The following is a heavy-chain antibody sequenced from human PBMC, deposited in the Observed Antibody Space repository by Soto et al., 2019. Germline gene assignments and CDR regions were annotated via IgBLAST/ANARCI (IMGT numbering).Heavy chain of an antibody. Sequence: PGGSLRLSCAASGVTFSSYGMHGVRQAPGKGLEWVAVISYDGSNKYYADSVKGRFTISRDNSKNTLYLQMNSLRAEDTAVYYCAKREIVATTDAFDIWGQGTMVTVSS. CDR3: AKREIVATTDAFDI. J-gene: IGHJ3*02. V-gene: IGHV3-30*18. CDR2: ISYDGSNK. D-gene: IGHD5-12*01. CDR1: GVTFSSYG.